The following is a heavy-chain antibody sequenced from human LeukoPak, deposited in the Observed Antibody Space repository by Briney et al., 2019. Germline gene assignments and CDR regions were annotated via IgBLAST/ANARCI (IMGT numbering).Heavy chain of an antibody. CDR3: AREPGFDSSGYLNWFDP. CDR2: ISSSSSYI. D-gene: IGHD3-22*01. V-gene: IGHV3-21*01. CDR1: GFTFSSYS. Sequence: GGSLRLSCAASGFTFSSYSMNWVRQAPGKGLEWVSSISSSSSYIYYADSVKGRFTISRDNAKNSLYLQMNSLRAEDTAVYYCAREPGFDSSGYLNWFDPWGQGTLVTVSS. J-gene: IGHJ5*02.